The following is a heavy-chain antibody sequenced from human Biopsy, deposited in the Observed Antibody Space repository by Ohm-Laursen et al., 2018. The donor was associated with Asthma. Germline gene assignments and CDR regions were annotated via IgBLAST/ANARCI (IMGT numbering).Heavy chain of an antibody. Sequence: SVKVSCKASGYNFISFAIHWVRQAPGQGLEWMGWVNTGNGDTKYSQKFQGRVTITRDTSASTAYMELRSLRSEDTATYYCARTYYDFLTGQVKDVFGVWGQGTMVTVSS. V-gene: IGHV1-3*04. CDR3: ARTYYDFLTGQVKDVFGV. J-gene: IGHJ3*01. CDR2: VNTGNGDT. CDR1: GYNFISFA. D-gene: IGHD3-9*01.